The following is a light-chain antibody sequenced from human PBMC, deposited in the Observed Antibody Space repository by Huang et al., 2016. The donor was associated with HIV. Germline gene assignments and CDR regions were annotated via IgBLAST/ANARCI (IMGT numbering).Light chain of an antibody. CDR1: PSVSSN. Sequence: EIVLTQSPATLSVSPGDRATLSCRASPSVSSNLAWHQQKPGQAPRLLIYGASTRATAIPARFSGSGSGTDFTLTISSLQSEDSAVYYCQQYNNWPQTFGGGTKVEIK. CDR3: QQYNNWPQT. V-gene: IGKV3-15*01. CDR2: GAS. J-gene: IGKJ4*01.